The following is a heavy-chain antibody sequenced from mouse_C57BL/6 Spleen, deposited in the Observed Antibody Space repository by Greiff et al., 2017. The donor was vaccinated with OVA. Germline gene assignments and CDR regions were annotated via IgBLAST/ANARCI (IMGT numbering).Heavy chain of an antibody. CDR1: GFNIKNTY. CDR2: IDPANGNT. V-gene: IGHV14-3*01. CDR3: ASDYGSSYEAWFAY. J-gene: IGHJ3*01. Sequence: EVQLQQSVAELVRPGASVKLSCTASGFNIKNTYMHWVKQRPEQGLEWIGRIDPANGNTKYAPKFQGKATITADTSSNTAYLQLSSLTSADTAIYYCASDYGSSYEAWFAYWGQGTLVTVSA. D-gene: IGHD1-1*01.